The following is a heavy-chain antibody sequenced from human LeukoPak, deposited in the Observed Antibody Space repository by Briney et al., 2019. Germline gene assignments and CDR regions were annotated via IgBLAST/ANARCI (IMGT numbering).Heavy chain of an antibody. J-gene: IGHJ3*02. D-gene: IGHD3-22*01. Sequence: PGGSLRLSCAASGFTFSSYAMSWVRQAPGKGLEWVSAISGSGGSTYYADSVKGRFTISRDNSKNTLYLQMNSLRAEDTAVYYCAKPLIRITMIVVVDAFDIWGQGTMVTVSS. CDR1: GFTFSSYA. CDR2: ISGSGGST. V-gene: IGHV3-23*01. CDR3: AKPLIRITMIVVVDAFDI.